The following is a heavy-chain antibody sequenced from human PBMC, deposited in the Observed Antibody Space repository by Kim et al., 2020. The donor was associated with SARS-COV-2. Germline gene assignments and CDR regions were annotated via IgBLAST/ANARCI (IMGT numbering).Heavy chain of an antibody. CDR1: GGTFSSYA. D-gene: IGHD3-9*01. Sequence: SVKVSCKASGGTFSSYAISWVRQAPGQGLEWMGGIIPIFGTANYAQKFQGRVTITADESTSTAYMELSSLRSEDTAVYYCARGTEYDILTGLFDYWGQGTLVTVSS. J-gene: IGHJ4*02. CDR2: IIPIFGTA. CDR3: ARGTEYDILTGLFDY. V-gene: IGHV1-69*13.